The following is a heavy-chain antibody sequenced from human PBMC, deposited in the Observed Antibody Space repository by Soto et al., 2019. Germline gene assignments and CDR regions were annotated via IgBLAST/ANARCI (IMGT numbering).Heavy chain of an antibody. Sequence: ASVKVSCKASGYTFTSYYMHWVRQAPGQGLEWMGIINPSGGSTSYAQKFQGRVTMTRDTSTSTVYMELSSLRSEDTAVYYCARTPSQSGSCRYFDYWGQGTLVTVSS. V-gene: IGHV1-46*01. CDR3: ARTPSQSGSCRYFDY. CDR1: GYTFTSYY. D-gene: IGHD1-26*01. J-gene: IGHJ4*02. CDR2: INPSGGST.